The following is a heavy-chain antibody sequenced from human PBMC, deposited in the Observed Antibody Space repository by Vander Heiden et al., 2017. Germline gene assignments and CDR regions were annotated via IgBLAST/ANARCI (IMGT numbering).Heavy chain of an antibody. V-gene: IGHV3-33*01. Sequence: VQLVGSGGGVVQPGRSLRLSCAASGFTLSNYGIHWVRQAPGKGLEWVAVTWYDGSRKYFADPVQDRFSISRDNSKVFLQMNSLRAEDTAVYYCARDGRVRGIIIRPYYYYGMDVWGQGTAVTVSS. CDR1: GFTLSNYG. CDR2: TWYDGSRK. J-gene: IGHJ6*02. D-gene: IGHD3-10*01. CDR3: ARDGRVRGIIIRPYYYYGMDV.